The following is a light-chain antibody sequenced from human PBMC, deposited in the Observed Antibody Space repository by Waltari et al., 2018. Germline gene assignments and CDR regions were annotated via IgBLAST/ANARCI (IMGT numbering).Light chain of an antibody. CDR1: QSLSRSR. Sequence: RASQSLSRSRLAWYQQKPGQAPRLLIYAASYRATGIPDRFSGGGSGTDFSLIISRVEPEDFALYYCQQYGSSVMYTFGQGTKLEI. CDR2: AAS. J-gene: IGKJ2*01. CDR3: QQYGSSVMYT. V-gene: IGKV3-20*01.